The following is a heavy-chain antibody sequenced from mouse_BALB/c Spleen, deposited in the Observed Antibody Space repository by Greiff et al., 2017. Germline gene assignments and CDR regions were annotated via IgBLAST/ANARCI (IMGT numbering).Heavy chain of an antibody. CDR3: ARKATMITLDY. J-gene: IGHJ4*01. Sequence: VQLQQSGAELVKPGASVKLSCTASGFNIKDTYMHWVKQRPEQGLEWIGRIDPANGNTKYDPKFQGKATITADTSSNTAYLQLSSLTSEDTAVYYCARKATMITLDYWGQGTSVTVSS. V-gene: IGHV14-3*02. CDR1: GFNIKDTY. CDR2: IDPANGNT. D-gene: IGHD2-4*01.